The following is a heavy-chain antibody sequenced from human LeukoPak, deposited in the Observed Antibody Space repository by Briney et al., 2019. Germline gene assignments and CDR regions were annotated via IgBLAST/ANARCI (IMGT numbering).Heavy chain of an antibody. CDR2: ISWNSGSI. V-gene: IGHV3-9*01. Sequence: GGSLRLSCAASGFTFDDYAMHWVRQAPGKGLEWVSGISWNSGSIGYADSVKGRFTISRDNAKNSLYLQMNSLRAEDTAVYYCATVDTEHYFDYWGQGTLVTVSS. CDR3: ATVDTEHYFDY. CDR1: GFTFDDYA. D-gene: IGHD5-18*01. J-gene: IGHJ4*02.